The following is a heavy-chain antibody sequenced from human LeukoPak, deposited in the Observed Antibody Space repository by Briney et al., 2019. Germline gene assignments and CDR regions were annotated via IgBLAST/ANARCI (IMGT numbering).Heavy chain of an antibody. CDR3: ASESSSWYRWFDP. D-gene: IGHD6-13*01. Sequence: GGSLRLSXAASGFTFSSYSMNWVRQAPGKGMEWVSSISSSSSYIYYADSVKGRFTISRDNAKNSLYLQMNSLRAEDTAVYYCASESSSWYRWFDPWGQGTLVTVSS. CDR2: ISSSSSYI. CDR1: GFTFSSYS. J-gene: IGHJ5*02. V-gene: IGHV3-21*01.